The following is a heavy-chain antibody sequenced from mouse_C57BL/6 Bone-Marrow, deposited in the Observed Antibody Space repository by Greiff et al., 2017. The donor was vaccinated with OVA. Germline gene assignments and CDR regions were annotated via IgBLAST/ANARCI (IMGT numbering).Heavy chain of an antibody. V-gene: IGHV1-9*01. J-gene: IGHJ3*01. CDR3: ARIYYSNRGSAY. CDR2: IVPGSGST. D-gene: IGHD2-5*01. Sequence: QVQLKQSGAELMKPGASVKLSCKATGYTFTGYWIEWVKQRPGHGLEWIGEIVPGSGSTNYNEKFKGKATFTADTSSNTAYMQLSSLTTEDSAIYYCARIYYSNRGSAYWGQGTLVTVSA. CDR1: GYTFTGYW.